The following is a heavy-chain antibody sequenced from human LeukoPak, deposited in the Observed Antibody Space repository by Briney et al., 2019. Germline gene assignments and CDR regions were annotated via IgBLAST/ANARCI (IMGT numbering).Heavy chain of an antibody. J-gene: IGHJ3*02. D-gene: IGHD3-16*02. Sequence: GGSLRLSCAASGFTFSSYAMSWVRQAPGKGLEWVSAISGSGGSTYYADSVKGRFTISRDNSKNTLYLQMNSLRAEDTVVYYCANSPIMITFGGVIVPTGAFDIWGQGTMVTVSS. CDR3: ANSPIMITFGGVIVPTGAFDI. V-gene: IGHV3-23*01. CDR1: GFTFSSYA. CDR2: ISGSGGST.